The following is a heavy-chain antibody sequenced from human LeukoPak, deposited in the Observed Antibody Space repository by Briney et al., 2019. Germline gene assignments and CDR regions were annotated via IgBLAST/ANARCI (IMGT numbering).Heavy chain of an antibody. Sequence: GASVKVSCKASGYTFTGYYMHWVRQAPGQGLEWMGWINPNSGGTNYAQKFQGRVTMTGDTSISTAYMELSRLRSDDTAVYYCARGANCSGGSCYYGNKYFQHWGQGTLVTVSS. D-gene: IGHD2-15*01. CDR3: ARGANCSGGSCYYGNKYFQH. V-gene: IGHV1-2*02. J-gene: IGHJ1*01. CDR2: INPNSGGT. CDR1: GYTFTGYY.